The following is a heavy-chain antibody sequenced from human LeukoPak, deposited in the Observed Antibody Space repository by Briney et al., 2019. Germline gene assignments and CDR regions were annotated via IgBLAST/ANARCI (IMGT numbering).Heavy chain of an antibody. V-gene: IGHV3-74*01. CDR2: INTDGSST. D-gene: IGHD2-2*01. Sequence: GSLRLSCAASGFTFSSYWMHWVRQAPGKGLVWVSRINTDGSSTSYADSVKGRFTISRDNAKNTLYLQMNSLRAEDTAVYYCASDCSSTSCFDYWGQGTLVTVSS. J-gene: IGHJ4*02. CDR3: ASDCSSTSCFDY. CDR1: GFTFSSYW.